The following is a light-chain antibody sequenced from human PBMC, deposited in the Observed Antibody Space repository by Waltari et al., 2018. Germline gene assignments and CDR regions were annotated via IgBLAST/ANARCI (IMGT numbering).Light chain of an antibody. CDR1: QNIINNY. V-gene: IGKV3-20*01. CDR2: TAS. J-gene: IGKJ1*01. Sequence: EIVLTQSPGTLSLSPGERATLSCRASQNIINNYLAWYQQKPGQAPRLLIYTASNRATGIQDRFSGSGSGTDFTLTISRLEPEDFAVYYCQQFGNSPWTFAQGTKVEIK. CDR3: QQFGNSPWT.